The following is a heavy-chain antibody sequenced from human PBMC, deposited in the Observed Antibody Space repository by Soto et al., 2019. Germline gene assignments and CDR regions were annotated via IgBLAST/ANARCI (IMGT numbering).Heavy chain of an antibody. D-gene: IGHD2-15*01. V-gene: IGHV1-69*13. CDR1: GGTFSSYA. J-gene: IGHJ6*02. CDR3: ASEGYCSGGSCPYYYYGMDV. Sequence: EASVKVSCKASGGTFSSYAISWVRQAPGQGLEWMGGIIPIFGTANYAQKFQGRVTITADESTSTAYMELSSLRSEDTAVYYCASEGYCSGGSCPYYYYGMDVWGQGTTVTVSS. CDR2: IIPIFGTA.